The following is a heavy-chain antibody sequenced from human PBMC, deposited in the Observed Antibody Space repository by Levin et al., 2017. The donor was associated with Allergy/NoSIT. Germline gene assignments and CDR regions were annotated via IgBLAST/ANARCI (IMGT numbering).Heavy chain of an antibody. J-gene: IGHJ1*01. V-gene: IGHV4-39*01. CDR2: IYYNGST. CDR1: GGSISSSSYY. CDR3: ARGSSSWYGEYFQH. D-gene: IGHD6-13*01. Sequence: SETLSLTCTVSGGSISSSSYYWGWIRQPPGKGLEWIGSIYYNGSTYYNPSLKSRVTISVDTSKNQFSLKLSSVTAADTAVYYCARGSSSWYGEYFQHWGQGTLVTVSS.